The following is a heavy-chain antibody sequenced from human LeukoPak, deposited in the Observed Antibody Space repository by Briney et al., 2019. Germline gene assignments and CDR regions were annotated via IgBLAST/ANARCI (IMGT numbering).Heavy chain of an antibody. CDR1: GGSVSSGSYY. CDR3: ARGHLEMATIADRIGYYYYGMDV. Sequence: SETLSLTCTVSGGSVSSGSYYWSWIRQPPGKGLEWIGYIYYSGSTNYNPSLKSRVTISVDTSKNQFSLKLSSVTAADTAVYYCARGHLEMATIADRIGYYYYGMDVWGQGTTVTVSS. CDR2: IYYSGST. J-gene: IGHJ6*02. D-gene: IGHD5-24*01. V-gene: IGHV4-61*01.